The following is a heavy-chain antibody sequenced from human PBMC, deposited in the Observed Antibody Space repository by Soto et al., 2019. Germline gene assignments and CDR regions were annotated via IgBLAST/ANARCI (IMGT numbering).Heavy chain of an antibody. V-gene: IGHV5-51*01. CDR1: GYSFTSYW. D-gene: IGHD6-13*01. Sequence: PGESLKISCKGSGYSFTSYWIGWVRQMPGKGLEWMGIIYPGDSDTRYSPSFQGQVTISADKSISTAYLQWSSLKASDTAMYYCARYWMDYNRYSRSPGDYWGQGTLVTVSS. CDR3: ARYWMDYNRYSRSPGDY. J-gene: IGHJ4*02. CDR2: IYPGDSDT.